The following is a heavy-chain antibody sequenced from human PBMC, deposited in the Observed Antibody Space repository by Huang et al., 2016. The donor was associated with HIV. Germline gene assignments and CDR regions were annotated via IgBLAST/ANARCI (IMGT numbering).Heavy chain of an antibody. CDR3: ARRFSSSSGYFDY. CDR1: GYSFSSYW. V-gene: IGHV5-51*01. CDR2: IFPDDSDT. Sequence: VQLVQSGAEVKKPGESLKISCKGSGYSFSSYWIACVRQMPGKGLEWMGIIFPDDSDTTYSPSFEGQVTISADKSSGTAYLQWSSLKASDTAMYYCARRFSSSSGYFDYWGQGSLVTVSS. D-gene: IGHD6-6*01. J-gene: IGHJ4*02.